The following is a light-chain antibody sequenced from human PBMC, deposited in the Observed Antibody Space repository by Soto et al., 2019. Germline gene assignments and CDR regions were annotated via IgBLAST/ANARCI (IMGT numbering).Light chain of an antibody. CDR2: EVN. CDR3: SAYTSSSTRVL. Sequence: QSVLTQPASLSGSPGQSITISCTGTSSDVGGYNFVSWYQQHPGKAPKLMIYEVNYRPSGISNRFSGSKSGNTASLTISGLQAEDEADYYCSAYTSSSTRVLFGGGTQLTVL. CDR1: SSDVGGYNF. J-gene: IGLJ2*01. V-gene: IGLV2-14*01.